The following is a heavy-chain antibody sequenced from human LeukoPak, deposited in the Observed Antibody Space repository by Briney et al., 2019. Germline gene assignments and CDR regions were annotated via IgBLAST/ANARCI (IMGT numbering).Heavy chain of an antibody. V-gene: IGHV1-46*01. CDR1: GYTFTSYY. Sequence: GASVKVSCKASGYTFTSYYMHWVRQAPGQGLEWMGIINPSGGSTSYAQKFQGRVTMTRDTSTSTVYMELSSLRSEDTAVYYCARESKAWLRFRSYWYFDLWGRGTLVTVSS. D-gene: IGHD5-12*01. CDR2: INPSGGST. CDR3: ARESKAWLRFRSYWYFDL. J-gene: IGHJ2*01.